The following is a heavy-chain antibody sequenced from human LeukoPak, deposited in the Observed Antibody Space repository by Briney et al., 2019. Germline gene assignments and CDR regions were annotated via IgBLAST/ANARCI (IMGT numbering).Heavy chain of an antibody. CDR3: ARLYFAHSSDP. J-gene: IGHJ5*02. D-gene: IGHD6-19*01. CDR1: GLTFRSSE. CDR2: ISTSGSTV. V-gene: IGHV3-48*03. Sequence: GGSLRLSCAASGLTFRSSEMNWVRQAPGKGLEWVSYISTSGSTVYYADSVQGRFTISRDNAKNSLYLQMNSLRAEDTAVYYCARLYFAHSSDPWGQGTLVTVSS.